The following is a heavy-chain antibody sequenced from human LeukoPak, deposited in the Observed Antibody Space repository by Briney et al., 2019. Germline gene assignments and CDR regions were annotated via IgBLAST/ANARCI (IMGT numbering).Heavy chain of an antibody. CDR3: ARDTGGWDYFDY. CDR1: GGSFSGYF. Sequence: SETLSLTCAVYGGSFSGYFWSWIRQPPGKGLEWIGDINHNGGTNYNPSLKSRVTISVDTSKNQFSLKLSSVTAADTAVYYCARDTGGWDYFDYWGQGTLVTVSS. V-gene: IGHV4-34*01. J-gene: IGHJ4*02. CDR2: INHNGGT. D-gene: IGHD1-1*01.